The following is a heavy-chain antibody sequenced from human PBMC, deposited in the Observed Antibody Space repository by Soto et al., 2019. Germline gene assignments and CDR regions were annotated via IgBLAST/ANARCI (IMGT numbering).Heavy chain of an antibody. J-gene: IGHJ4*02. CDR2: MYWYDDK. D-gene: IGHD4-17*01. CDR3: AHRQRTVYFDY. CDR1: GFSLSTSGVG. V-gene: IGHV2-5*01. Sequence: QITLKESGPTLVKPTQTLTLTCTFSGFSLSTSGVGVGWIRQPPGKALEWLALMYWYDDKRYSPSLKSRLTITEDTSKNQVVLTMTNMDPVDTATYYCAHRQRTVYFDYWGQGTLVTVSS.